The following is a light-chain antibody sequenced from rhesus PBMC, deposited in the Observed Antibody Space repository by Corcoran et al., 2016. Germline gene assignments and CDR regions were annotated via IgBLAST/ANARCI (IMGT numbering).Light chain of an antibody. CDR3: QQYKIMYS. CDR1: QGIDSY. Sequence: DIQLTQSPSSLSASIGDRVTITCRASQGIDSYLNWYQQKPGRAPKHLIFYAARLQSGVPSRFTGSGSGTDFTLTISILQPEDFATYYCQQYKIMYSFGQGTKVDIK. J-gene: IGKJ2*01. V-gene: IGKV1-32*05. CDR2: YAA.